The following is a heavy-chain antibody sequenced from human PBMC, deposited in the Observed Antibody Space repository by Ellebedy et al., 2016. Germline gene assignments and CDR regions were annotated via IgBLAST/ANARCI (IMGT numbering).Heavy chain of an antibody. CDR1: GGSISSSSYY. V-gene: IGHV4-39*07. CDR2: IYYSGST. Sequence: GSLRLXXTVSGGSISSSSYYWGWIRQPPGKGLEWIGSIYYSGSTYYNPSLKSRVTISVDTSKNQFSLKLSSVTSADTAVYYCARRYITMGQYGMDVWGQGTTVTVSS. J-gene: IGHJ6*02. D-gene: IGHD3-10*01. CDR3: ARRYITMGQYGMDV.